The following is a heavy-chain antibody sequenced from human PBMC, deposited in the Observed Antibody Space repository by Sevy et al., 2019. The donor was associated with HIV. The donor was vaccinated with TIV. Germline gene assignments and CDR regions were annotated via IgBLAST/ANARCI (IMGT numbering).Heavy chain of an antibody. J-gene: IGHJ5*02. V-gene: IGHV3-30*02. D-gene: IGHD2-8*02. Sequence: GGSLRLSCAASRFSFNGYGMHWVRQAPGKGLEWVAFIRYDGSNKYYADSVKGRFTISRDDSKNTLYLQMNSLRAEDTALYYCARGTPAFCTGGVCFNWFDPWGQGTLVTDSS. CDR2: IRYDGSNK. CDR3: ARGTPAFCTGGVCFNWFDP. CDR1: RFSFNGYG.